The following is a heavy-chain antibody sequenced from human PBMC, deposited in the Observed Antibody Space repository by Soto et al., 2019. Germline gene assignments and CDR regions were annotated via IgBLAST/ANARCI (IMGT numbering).Heavy chain of an antibody. Sequence: ASVEVSCKASGVTFSSYAISWVRQAPGQGLEWMGGIIPIFGTANYAQKFQGRVTITADESTSTAYMELSSLRSEDTAVSYCARGKGNRGYYYYGTDVWGQGTTVTVSS. CDR1: GVTFSSYA. D-gene: IGHD3-10*01. CDR3: ARGKGNRGYYYYGTDV. J-gene: IGHJ6*02. V-gene: IGHV1-69*13. CDR2: IIPIFGTA.